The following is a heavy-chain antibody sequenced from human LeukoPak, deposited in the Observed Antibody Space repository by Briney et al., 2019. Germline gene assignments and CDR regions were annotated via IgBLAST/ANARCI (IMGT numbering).Heavy chain of an antibody. V-gene: IGHV3-7*03. J-gene: IGHJ4*02. CDR1: GFIFDTHD. D-gene: IGHD3-22*01. CDR2: INQDGSEK. Sequence: GGSLRLSCGASGFIFDTHDMHWVRQAPGKGLEWVANINQDGSEKYYVDSVKGRFTISRDNAKNSLYLQMNSLRAEDTALYYCARGGSSGYYGGDFDYWGQGTLVTVSS. CDR3: ARGGSSGYYGGDFDY.